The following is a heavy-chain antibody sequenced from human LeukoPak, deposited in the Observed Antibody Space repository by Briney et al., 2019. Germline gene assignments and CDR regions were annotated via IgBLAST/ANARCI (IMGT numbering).Heavy chain of an antibody. V-gene: IGHV3-9*01. CDR1: GFTFDDYA. CDR3: AKDISPVSADDAFDI. J-gene: IGHJ3*02. D-gene: IGHD3-10*01. CDR2: ISWNSGSI. Sequence: PGRSLRLSCAASGFTFDDYALHWVRQAPGKGLEGVSGISWNSGSIGYADSVKGRFTIARDNDKNSLYMLMNSLRAEDTALYYCAKDISPVSADDAFDIWGQGTMVTVSS.